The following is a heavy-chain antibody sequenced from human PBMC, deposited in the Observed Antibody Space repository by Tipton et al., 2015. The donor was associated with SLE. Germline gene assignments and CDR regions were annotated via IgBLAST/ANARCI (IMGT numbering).Heavy chain of an antibody. V-gene: IGHV3-23*01. D-gene: IGHD6-13*01. CDR1: GFTFSSYA. CDR3: ARDRGSSWFFFDY. Sequence: SLRLSCAASGFTFSSYAMTWVRQAPGKGLEWVSGITGNGVSTYYADSVKDRFTISRDNSKNTLYLQMTGLSAEDAAIFYCARDRGSSWFFFDYWGQGTLVTVSS. J-gene: IGHJ4*02. CDR2: ITGNGVST.